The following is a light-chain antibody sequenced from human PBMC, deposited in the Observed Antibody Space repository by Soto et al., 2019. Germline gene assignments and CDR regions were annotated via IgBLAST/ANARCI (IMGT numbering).Light chain of an antibody. CDR3: QQYGSSPRT. J-gene: IGKJ2*01. Sequence: ELVLTQSPGTLSLSPGERATLSCRASQSVSSNYLTWYQQKPGQAPRVLIYGASSRATGIPDRFSGSGSGTDFTLTISRLEPEDFAVYYCQQYGSSPRTFGQGTKLEIK. CDR2: GAS. V-gene: IGKV3-20*01. CDR1: QSVSSNY.